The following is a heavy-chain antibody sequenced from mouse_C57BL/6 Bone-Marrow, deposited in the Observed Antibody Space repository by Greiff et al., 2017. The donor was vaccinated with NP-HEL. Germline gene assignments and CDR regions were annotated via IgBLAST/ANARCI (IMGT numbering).Heavy chain of an antibody. V-gene: IGHV5-6*01. CDR2: ISSGGSYT. CDR3: ARRYYGSSYPFAY. D-gene: IGHD1-1*01. J-gene: IGHJ3*01. Sequence: EVQLQESGGDLVKPGGSLKLSCAASGFTFSSYGMSWVRQTPDKRLEWVATISSGGSYTYYLDSVKGRFTISRDNAKNTLYLQMSSLKSEDTAMYYCARRYYGSSYPFAYWGQGTLVTVSA. CDR1: GFTFSSYG.